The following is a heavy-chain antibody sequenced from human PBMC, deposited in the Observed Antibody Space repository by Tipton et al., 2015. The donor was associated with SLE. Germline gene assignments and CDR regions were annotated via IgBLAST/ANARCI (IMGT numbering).Heavy chain of an antibody. CDR1: GGSFSGYY. D-gene: IGHD1-26*01. CDR3: ARPPEGGRPGRYFDL. J-gene: IGHJ2*01. V-gene: IGHV4-59*12. Sequence: PGLVKPSETLSLTCAVYGGSFSGYYWSWIRQPPGKGLEWIGYIYYSGSTNYNPSLKSRVTISVDTSKNQFSLKLSSVTAADTAVYYCARPPEGGRPGRYFDLWGRDTLVTVSS. CDR2: IYYSGST.